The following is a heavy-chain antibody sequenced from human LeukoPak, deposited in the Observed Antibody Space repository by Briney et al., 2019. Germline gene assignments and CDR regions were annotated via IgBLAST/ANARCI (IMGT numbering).Heavy chain of an antibody. CDR3: ARAFGVVGYSGCDGRIGSLYSRQQLPTRRGPFDY. Sequence: KSSETLSLTCAVYGGSFSGYYWSWIRQPPGKGLEWIGEINHSGSTNYNPSLKSRVTISVDTSKNQFSLKLSSVTAADTAVYYCARAFGVVGYSGCDGRIGSLYSRQQLPTRRGPFDYSGQGTLVTVSS. J-gene: IGHJ4*02. CDR1: GGSFSGYY. CDR2: INHSGST. V-gene: IGHV4-34*01. D-gene: IGHD5-12*01.